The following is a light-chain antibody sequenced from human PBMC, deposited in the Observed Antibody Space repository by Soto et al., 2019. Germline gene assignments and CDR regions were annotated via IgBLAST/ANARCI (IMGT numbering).Light chain of an antibody. J-gene: IGKJ1*01. CDR3: QQYNNWLS. CDR1: QSVSSH. V-gene: IGKV3-15*01. CDR2: YAS. Sequence: DIVMTQSPVTLSVSPGERATLSCRASQSVSSHSAGYQHKPGQAPRLLISYASSRSTGIPARVSGSGSGTDFTLTISSLQSEYYAVYYCQQYNNWLSFGQGTKVDIK.